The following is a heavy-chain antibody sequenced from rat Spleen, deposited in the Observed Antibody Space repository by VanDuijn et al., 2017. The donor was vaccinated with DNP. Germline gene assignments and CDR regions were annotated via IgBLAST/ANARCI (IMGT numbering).Heavy chain of an antibody. CDR2: ISYSGGT. CDR1: GYSITSHY. Sequence: EVQLQESGPGLVKPSQSLSLTCSVTGYSITSHYWGWIRKFPGNKMEWMGYISYSGGTRYNPSPKSRISITRDTSKNQFFLQLNSITTEDAATYYCARGLNYGGYNYYWYFDFWGPGTMVTVSS. J-gene: IGHJ1*01. V-gene: IGHV3-1*01. CDR3: ARGLNYGGYNYYWYFDF. D-gene: IGHD1-11*01.